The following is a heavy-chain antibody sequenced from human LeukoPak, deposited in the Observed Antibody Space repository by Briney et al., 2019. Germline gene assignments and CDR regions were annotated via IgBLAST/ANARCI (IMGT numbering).Heavy chain of an antibody. CDR1: GFIFSHHG. Sequence: GGSLRLSCATSGFIFSHHGMNWVRQAPGKGLEWVSGIRADAVTTYYADSVKGRFTISRDNSKNTLYLQMNSLGAEDTAVYYCAKGELYGSGTVDYWGQGTLVTVSS. V-gene: IGHV3-23*01. D-gene: IGHD3-10*01. J-gene: IGHJ4*02. CDR3: AKGELYGSGTVDY. CDR2: IRADAVTT.